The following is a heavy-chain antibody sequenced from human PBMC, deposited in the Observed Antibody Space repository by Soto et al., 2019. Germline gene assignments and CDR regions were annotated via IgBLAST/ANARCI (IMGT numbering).Heavy chain of an antibody. V-gene: IGHV4-59*12. Sequence: SETLSLTCAVYGGSFSGYYWSWIRQPPGKGLEWIGYIYYSGSTYYNPSLKSRVTISVDTSKNQFSLKLTSVAAADTAVYYCERDKITGLFDYWGQGTLVTVSS. D-gene: IGHD2-8*02. CDR2: IYYSGST. CDR3: ERDKITGLFDY. CDR1: GGSFSGYY. J-gene: IGHJ4*02.